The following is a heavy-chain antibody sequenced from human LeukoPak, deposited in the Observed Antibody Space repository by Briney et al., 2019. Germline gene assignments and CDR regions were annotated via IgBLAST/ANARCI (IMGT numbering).Heavy chain of an antibody. Sequence: PSETLSLTCTVSGGSISGYYWSWIRQPPGKGLEWIGYIYYSGSTNYNPSLKSRVTISVDTSKNQFSLKPSSVTAADTAVYYCARTLSEYSSSSLGYWGQGTLVTVSS. CDR2: IYYSGST. CDR3: ARTLSEYSSSSLGY. CDR1: GGSISGYY. J-gene: IGHJ4*02. V-gene: IGHV4-59*01. D-gene: IGHD6-6*01.